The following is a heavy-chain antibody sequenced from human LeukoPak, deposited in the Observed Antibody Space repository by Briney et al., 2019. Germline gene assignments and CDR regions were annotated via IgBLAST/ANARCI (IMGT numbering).Heavy chain of an antibody. D-gene: IGHD6-13*01. J-gene: IGHJ4*02. CDR3: ARLTSIAAAGNDY. V-gene: IGHV1-2*02. CDR2: INPNSGGT. Sequence: GASVKVSCKASGYTFTGYYMHWVRQAPGQGLEWMGWINPNSGGTNYAQKFQGRVTMTRDTSISAAYMELSRLRSDDTAVYYCARLTSIAAAGNDYWGQGTLVTVSS. CDR1: GYTFTGYY.